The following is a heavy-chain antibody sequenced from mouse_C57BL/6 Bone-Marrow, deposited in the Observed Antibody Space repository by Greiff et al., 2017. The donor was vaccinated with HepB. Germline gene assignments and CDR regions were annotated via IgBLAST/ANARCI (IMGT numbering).Heavy chain of an antibody. CDR1: GFTFSSYA. D-gene: IGHD1-1*01. J-gene: IGHJ3*01. Sequence: EVMLVESGGGLVKPGGSLKLSCAASGFTFSSYAMSWVRQTPEKRLEWVATISDGGSYTYYPDNVKGRFTISRDNAKNNLYLQMSHLKSEDTAMYYCARDPLYYYGDWFAYWGQGTLVTVSA. V-gene: IGHV5-4*01. CDR2: ISDGGSYT. CDR3: ARDPLYYYGDWFAY.